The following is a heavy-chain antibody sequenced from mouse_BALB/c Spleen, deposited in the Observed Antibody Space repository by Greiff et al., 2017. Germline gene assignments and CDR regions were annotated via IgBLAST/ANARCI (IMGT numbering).Heavy chain of an antibody. V-gene: IGHV3-2*02. CDR2: ISYSGST. CDR1: GYSITSDYA. Sequence: EVKLQESGPGLVKPSQSLSLTCTVTGYSITSDYAWNWIRQFPGNKLEWMGYISYSGSTSYNPSLKSRISITRDTSKNQFFLQLNSVTTEDTATYYCATQFITTDFDDWGQGTTLTVSS. D-gene: IGHD1-2*01. CDR3: ATQFITTDFDD. J-gene: IGHJ2*01.